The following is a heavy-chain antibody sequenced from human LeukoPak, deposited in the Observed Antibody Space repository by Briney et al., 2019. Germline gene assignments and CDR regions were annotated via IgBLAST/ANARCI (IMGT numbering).Heavy chain of an antibody. CDR2: ISYDGSNK. Sequence: GRSLRLSCAASGFTFSSYGMHWVRQAPGKGLEWVAVISYDGSNKYYADSVKGRFTISRDNSKNTLYLQMNSLRAEDTAVYYCAKEALIQLTFYFDYWGQGTLVTVSS. V-gene: IGHV3-30*18. D-gene: IGHD5-18*01. CDR3: AKEALIQLTFYFDY. J-gene: IGHJ4*02. CDR1: GFTFSSYG.